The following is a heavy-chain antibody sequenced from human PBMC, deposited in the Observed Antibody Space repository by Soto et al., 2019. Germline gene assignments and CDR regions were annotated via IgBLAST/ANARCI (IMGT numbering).Heavy chain of an antibody. V-gene: IGHV3-49*04. CDR3: TRDLNDTGSAFDI. CDR1: GFTFDGYA. J-gene: IGHJ3*02. D-gene: IGHD1-26*01. CDR2: IRSKAYGGTT. Sequence: GGSLRLSCAASGFTFDGYAMSWVRQAPGRGLQWVGFIRSKAYGGTTEYAASVKGRFTISRDDSKSIAYLQINSLKTEDTAVYYCTRDLNDTGSAFDIWGQGTMVTVSS.